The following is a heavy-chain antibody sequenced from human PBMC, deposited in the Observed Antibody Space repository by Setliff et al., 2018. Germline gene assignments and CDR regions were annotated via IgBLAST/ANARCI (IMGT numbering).Heavy chain of an antibody. CDR2: INAANDNT. CDR1: GYTFTTYA. D-gene: IGHD2-8*02. V-gene: IGHV1-3*01. J-gene: IGHJ1*01. Sequence: ASVKVSCKASGYTFTTYAIHWVRQAPGHGQRLEWMGWINAANDNTKYSQKFQGRVTMTTDTSTSTAYMELSSLRSEDTAVYYCARGPVKLVVMGFQHWGQGTLVTVSS. CDR3: ARGPVKLVVMGFQH.